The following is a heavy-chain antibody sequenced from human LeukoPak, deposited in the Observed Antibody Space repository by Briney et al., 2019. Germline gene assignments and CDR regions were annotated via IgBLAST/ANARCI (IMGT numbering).Heavy chain of an antibody. Sequence: GGSLRLSCAASGFTFSSNAISWVRQAPGKGLEWVSFISGSGGSTYYADSVKGRFAISRDNSKNTLYLQMNSLRDEDTAAYYCAKGRGSTSIYDYWGQGTLVTVSS. D-gene: IGHD2-2*01. V-gene: IGHV3-23*01. CDR1: GFTFSSNA. CDR2: ISGSGGST. CDR3: AKGRGSTSIYDY. J-gene: IGHJ4*02.